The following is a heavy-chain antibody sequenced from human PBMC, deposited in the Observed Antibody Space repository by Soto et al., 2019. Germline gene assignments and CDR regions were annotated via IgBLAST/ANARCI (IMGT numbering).Heavy chain of an antibody. V-gene: IGHV4-59*08. Sequence: SETLSLTCTVSGGSISSYYWSWIRQPPGKGLEWIGYIYYSGSTNYNPSLKSRVTISVDTSKNQFSLKLSSVTAADTAVYYCARNDYGDYVTFDYWGQGTLVTVSS. D-gene: IGHD4-17*01. J-gene: IGHJ4*02. CDR2: IYYSGST. CDR1: GGSISSYY. CDR3: ARNDYGDYVTFDY.